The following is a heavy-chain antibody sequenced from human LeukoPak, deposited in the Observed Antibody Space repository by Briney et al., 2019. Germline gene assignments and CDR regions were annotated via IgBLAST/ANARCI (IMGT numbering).Heavy chain of an antibody. CDR2: IYYSGST. CDR3: ARLDGTTVTTGAATQYYYYGMDV. V-gene: IGHV4-39*01. J-gene: IGHJ6*02. D-gene: IGHD4-17*01. CDR1: GGSFSGYY. Sequence: SETLSLTCAVYGGSFSGYYWGWIRQPPGKGLEWIGSIYYSGSTYYNPSLKSRVTISVDTSKNQFSLKLSSVTAADTAVYYCARLDGTTVTTGAATQYYYYGMDVWGQGTTVTVSS.